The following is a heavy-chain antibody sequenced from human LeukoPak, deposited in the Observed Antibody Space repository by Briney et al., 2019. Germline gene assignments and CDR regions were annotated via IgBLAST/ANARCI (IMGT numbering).Heavy chain of an antibody. CDR2: VNPNTGGT. V-gene: IGHV1-2*02. CDR3: ARDSYGGNWSLGY. CDR1: GFTFTGYY. Sequence: ASVKVSCKAPGFTFTGYYFHWVRQAPGQGLEWMGWVNPNTGGTNYAQMFQGRVTMTRDTSISTAYMELSRLTSDDTAVYYCARDSYGGNWSLGYWGQGTLVTVSS. J-gene: IGHJ4*02. D-gene: IGHD4-23*01.